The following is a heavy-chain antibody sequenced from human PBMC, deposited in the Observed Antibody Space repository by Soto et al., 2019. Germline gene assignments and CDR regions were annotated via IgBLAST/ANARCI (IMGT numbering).Heavy chain of an antibody. CDR3: ARERVVVPATIFYYYAMDV. V-gene: IGHV3-7*05. Sequence: GGSLRLSCAASGFSFSDYWMSWVRHAPGKGLDWVANVKQDGSERYYVDSVKGRFTISRDNAKNSLYLQMNSLRAEDTAVYYCARERVVVPATIFYYYAMDVWGQGTTVTVSS. CDR1: GFSFSDYW. J-gene: IGHJ6*02. D-gene: IGHD2-15*01. CDR2: VKQDGSER.